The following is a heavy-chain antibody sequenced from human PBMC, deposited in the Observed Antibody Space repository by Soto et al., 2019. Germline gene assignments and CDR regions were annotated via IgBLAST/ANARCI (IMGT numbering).Heavy chain of an antibody. J-gene: IGHJ5*02. CDR2: FYFSGST. Sequence: SETLSLTCTVSGSSISSSSYYWSWIRQPPGKELEWIGFFYFSGSTNYNPSLKNRVTMSVDTSKNQFFLKLTSVTPADTAVYYCARHYVGYADTNWFDPWGLGTLVTVSS. CDR1: GSSISSSSYY. D-gene: IGHD4-17*01. V-gene: IGHV4-61*05. CDR3: ARHYVGYADTNWFDP.